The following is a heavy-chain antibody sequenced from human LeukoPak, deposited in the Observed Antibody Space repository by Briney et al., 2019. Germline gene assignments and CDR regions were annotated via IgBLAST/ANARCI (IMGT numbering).Heavy chain of an antibody. D-gene: IGHD3-3*01. Sequence: SETLSLPCAVYGGSFSGYYWSWIRQPPGKGLEWIGEINHSGSTNYNPSLKSRVTISVDTSKNQFSLKLSSVTAADMAVYYCARGTPLGVNWFDPWGQGTLVTVSS. J-gene: IGHJ5*02. CDR3: ARGTPLGVNWFDP. V-gene: IGHV4-34*01. CDR1: GGSFSGYY. CDR2: INHSGST.